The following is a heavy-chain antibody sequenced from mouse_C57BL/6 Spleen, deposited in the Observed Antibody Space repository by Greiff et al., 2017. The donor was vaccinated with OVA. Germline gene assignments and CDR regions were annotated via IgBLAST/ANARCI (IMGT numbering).Heavy chain of an antibody. CDR2: ISNGGGST. J-gene: IGHJ4*01. Sequence: EVKLVESGGGLVQPGGSLKLSCAASGFTFSDYYMYWVRQTPEKRLEWVAYISNGGGSTYYPDTVKGRFTISRDNAKNTLYLQMSRLKSEDTAMYYCARYDYDYYYAMDYWGQGTSVTVSS. V-gene: IGHV5-12*01. D-gene: IGHD2-4*01. CDR3: ARYDYDYYYAMDY. CDR1: GFTFSDYY.